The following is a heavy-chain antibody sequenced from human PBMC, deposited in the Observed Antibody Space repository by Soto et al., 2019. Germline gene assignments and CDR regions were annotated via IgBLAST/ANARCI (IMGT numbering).Heavy chain of an antibody. V-gene: IGHV4-30-4*01. CDR3: ARTIRRGPPFDY. Sequence: SETLSLTCTVSGGSISSDDYYWSWIRQPPGKGLECIGYIYYSGSTYYNPSLKSRVTISVDTSNNQFSLKLSSVTAADTAVYYCARTIRRGPPFDYWGQGTLVTVSS. CDR1: GGSISSDDYY. J-gene: IGHJ4*02. D-gene: IGHD3-10*01. CDR2: IYYSGST.